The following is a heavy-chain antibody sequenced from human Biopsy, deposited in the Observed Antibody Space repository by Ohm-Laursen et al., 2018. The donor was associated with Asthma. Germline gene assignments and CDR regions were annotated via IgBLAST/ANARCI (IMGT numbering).Heavy chain of an antibody. D-gene: IGHD3-22*01. J-gene: IGHJ5*02. Sequence: SQTLSLTCTVSGGSNNSDDYYWSWIRQAPGKGQERIAYIYSSGDTYYSPSLKSRVSISLVTSKNQFSLRLTSVTAADSAVYYCARDRAMISETWGQGTLVTVSS. V-gene: IGHV4-30-4*01. CDR3: ARDRAMISET. CDR2: IYSSGDT. CDR1: GGSNNSDDYY.